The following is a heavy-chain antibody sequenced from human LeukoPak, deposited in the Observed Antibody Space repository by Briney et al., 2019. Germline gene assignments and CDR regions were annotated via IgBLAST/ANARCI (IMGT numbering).Heavy chain of an antibody. V-gene: IGHV4-59*01. CDR3: ARKEGYYYGVDV. CDR2: IYYSGST. CDR1: GGSLSPYY. Sequence: PSETLSLTCTVSGGSLSPYYWNWLRQPPGRGLEWIGNIYYSGSTNYNPSLKSRVTISVDTSKKQFSLKLTSVTAADTALYYCARKEGYYYGVDVWGQGTTVTVSS. J-gene: IGHJ6*02.